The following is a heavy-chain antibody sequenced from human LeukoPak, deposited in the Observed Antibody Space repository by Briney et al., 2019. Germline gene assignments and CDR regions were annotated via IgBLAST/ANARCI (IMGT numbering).Heavy chain of an antibody. J-gene: IGHJ5*02. CDR3: ARLVVVTARWYNWFDP. Sequence: PSETLSLACSVSGVSISSGSNYWGWIRQPPGKTLEWIGSIYSSGSTYYNSSLKSRVIILIDTSKNQFSLKLSSVTAADTAVYYCARLVVVTARWYNWFDPWGQGTLVTVSS. CDR1: GVSISSGSNY. D-gene: IGHD2-21*02. V-gene: IGHV4-39*07. CDR2: IYSSGST.